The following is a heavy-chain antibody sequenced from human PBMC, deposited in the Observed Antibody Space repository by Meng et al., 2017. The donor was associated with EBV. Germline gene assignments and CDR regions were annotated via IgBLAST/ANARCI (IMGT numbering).Heavy chain of an antibody. J-gene: IGHJ4*02. D-gene: IGHD3-10*01. CDR2: FLPRLGAP. Sequence: QVQLVQSGAEVKKSGSSVKVSCKTSGGPFRYYAISWVRQAPGQGLEWLGGFLPRLGAPNYAQKFHGRVKITADESTGTHYMDLSSLRSEDTAIYYCASESGRGYTPDYWGQGTLVTVSS. V-gene: IGHV1-69*01. CDR1: GGPFRYYA. CDR3: ASESGRGYTPDY.